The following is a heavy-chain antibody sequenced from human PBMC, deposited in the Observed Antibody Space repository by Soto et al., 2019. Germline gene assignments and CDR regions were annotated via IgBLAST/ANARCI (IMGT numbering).Heavy chain of an antibody. D-gene: IGHD3-16*01. Sequence: GGSLRLSCAASGFTFSSYTMTWVRQAPGKGLKWVSSISGSGISTYYADSVKGRFTISRDNSKNTLYLQMNSLRAEVAAVYYCAKSAGSNAYYPNDYWGQGTLVTVSS. CDR2: ISGSGIST. CDR1: GFTFSSYT. J-gene: IGHJ4*02. CDR3: AKSAGSNAYYPNDY. V-gene: IGHV3-23*01.